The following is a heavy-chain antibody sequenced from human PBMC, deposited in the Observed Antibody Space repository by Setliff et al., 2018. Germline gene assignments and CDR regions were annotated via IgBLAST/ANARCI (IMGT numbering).Heavy chain of an antibody. V-gene: IGHV1-69*05. Sequence: SVKVSCKASGGTFSSYGISWVRQAPGQGLEWMGGTIPIFGSTNYAQKFQDRVTIITDESTSTAYMELRSLRTGDTAVYYCAREGVDTRSSTDYRYYMDVWGKGTTVTVSS. J-gene: IGHJ6*03. D-gene: IGHD5-18*01. CDR3: AREGVDTRSSTDYRYYMDV. CDR2: TIPIFGST. CDR1: GGTFSSYG.